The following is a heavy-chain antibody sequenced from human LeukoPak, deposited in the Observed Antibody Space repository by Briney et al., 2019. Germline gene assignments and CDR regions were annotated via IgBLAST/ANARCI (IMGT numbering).Heavy chain of an antibody. J-gene: IGHJ4*02. D-gene: IGHD6-13*01. CDR3: ARRSSSWYEVDY. Sequence: SETLSLTCTVSGVSISSSSYYWGWIRQPPGKGLEWIGSIYYSGSTYYNPSLKSRVTISVDTSKNQLSLKLSSVTAADTAVYYCARRSSSWYEVDYWGQGTLVTVSS. CDR2: IYYSGST. CDR1: GVSISSSSYY. V-gene: IGHV4-39*01.